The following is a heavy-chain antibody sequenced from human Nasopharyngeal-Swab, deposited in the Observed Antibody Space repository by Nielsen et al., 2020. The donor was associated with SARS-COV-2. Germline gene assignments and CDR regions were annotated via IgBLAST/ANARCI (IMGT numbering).Heavy chain of an antibody. D-gene: IGHD3-10*01. J-gene: IGHJ6*04. CDR2: INTDGSST. Sequence: WIRQPPGKGLVWVSRINTDGSSTTYADSVKGRFTISRDNAKNTLYLQMNSLRAEDTAVYYCARDLGPYGSGTDVRGKGTTVTVSS. CDR3: ARDLGPYGSGTDV. V-gene: IGHV3-74*01.